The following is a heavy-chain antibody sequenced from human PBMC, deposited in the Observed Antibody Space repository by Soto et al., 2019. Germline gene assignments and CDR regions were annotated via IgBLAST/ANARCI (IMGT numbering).Heavy chain of an antibody. CDR2: IPSRDRP. D-gene: IGHD5-12*01. CDR1: GASIAGGSYY. Sequence: QVQLRESGPGLVKPSQTLLLPCSVSGASIAGGSYYWSWLRQPPRKGLEWIGDIPSRDRPFYHPSLASRSTISSDTSKNQLSLQLTSVTAADTAVYYCARDQYSGYDFALLGQGTLVTVSS. CDR3: ARDQYSGYDFAL. J-gene: IGHJ5*02. V-gene: IGHV4-30-4*01.